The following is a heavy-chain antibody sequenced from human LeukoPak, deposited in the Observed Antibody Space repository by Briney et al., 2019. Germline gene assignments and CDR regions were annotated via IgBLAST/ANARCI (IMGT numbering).Heavy chain of an antibody. V-gene: IGHV4-31*03. CDR2: IYYSGST. Sequence: SETLSLTCTVSGGSISSGGYYWSWIRQHPGKGLEWIGYIYYSGSTYYNPSLKSRVTISVDRSKNQFSLKLSSVTAADTAVYYCARDSRGGSGSPDAFDIWGQGTMVTVTS. D-gene: IGHD3-10*01. J-gene: IGHJ3*02. CDR3: ARDSRGGSGSPDAFDI. CDR1: GGSISSGGYY.